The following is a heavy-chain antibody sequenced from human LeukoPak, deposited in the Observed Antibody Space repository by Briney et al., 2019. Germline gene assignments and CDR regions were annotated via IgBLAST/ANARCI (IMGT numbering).Heavy chain of an antibody. CDR1: GYTLTSYG. Sequence: GASVKVSCKASGYTLTSYGITWVRQAPGQGLEWMGWINPNSGGTNYAQKFQGRVTMTRDTSISTAYMELSRLRSDDTAVYYCARGLLSSSWYRLNWFDPWGQGTLVTVSS. D-gene: IGHD6-13*01. CDR3: ARGLLSSSWYRLNWFDP. V-gene: IGHV1-2*02. CDR2: INPNSGGT. J-gene: IGHJ5*02.